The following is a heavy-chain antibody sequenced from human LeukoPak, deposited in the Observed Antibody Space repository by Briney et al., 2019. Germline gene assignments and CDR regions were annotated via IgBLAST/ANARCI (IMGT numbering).Heavy chain of an antibody. CDR3: ARGVLLWFGETYYFDY. CDR2: INHSGST. CDR1: GGSFSGYY. D-gene: IGHD3-10*01. J-gene: IGHJ4*02. V-gene: IGHV4-34*01. Sequence: SETLSLTCAVYGGSFSGYYWSWIRQPPGKALEWIGEINHSGSTNYNPSLKSRVTISVDTSKNQFSLKLSSVTAADTAVYYCARGVLLWFGETYYFDYWGQGTLVTVSS.